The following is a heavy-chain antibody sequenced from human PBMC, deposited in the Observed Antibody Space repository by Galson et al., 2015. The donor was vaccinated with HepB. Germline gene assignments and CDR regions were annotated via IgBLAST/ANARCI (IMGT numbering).Heavy chain of an antibody. D-gene: IGHD3-10*01. CDR3: ASQRVGILWFGEFPLGADAFDI. Sequence: CAISGDSVSSNSAAWNWIRQSPSRGLEWLGRTYYRSKWYNDYAVSVKSRITINPDTSKNQFSLQLNSVTPEDTAVYYCASQRVGILWFGEFPLGADAFDIWGQGTMVTVSS. V-gene: IGHV6-1*01. CDR1: GDSVSSNSAA. J-gene: IGHJ3*02. CDR2: TYYRSKWYN.